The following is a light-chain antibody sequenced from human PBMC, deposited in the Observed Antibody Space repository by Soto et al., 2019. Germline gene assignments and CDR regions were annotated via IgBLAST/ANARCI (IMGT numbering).Light chain of an antibody. Sequence: EIVLTQSPDTLSLSPGERATLSCRASQSISISYLAWYQQQPGQAPRLLIYSTSTRATGIPDRFSGSGSGTAFTLTISTLEPGDFAVYYCQQYGGSSWTFGQGTKVELK. J-gene: IGKJ1*01. V-gene: IGKV3-20*01. CDR2: STS. CDR3: QQYGGSSWT. CDR1: QSISISY.